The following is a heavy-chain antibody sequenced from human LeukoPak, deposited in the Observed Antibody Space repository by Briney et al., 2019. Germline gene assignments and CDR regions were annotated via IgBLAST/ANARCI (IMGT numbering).Heavy chain of an antibody. CDR2: IYYSGST. J-gene: IGHJ4*02. CDR1: GGSISSGDYY. Sequence: PSQTLSLTRSVSGGSISSGDYYWSWIRQHPGKGLEWIGYIYYSGSTYYNPSLKSRVTISVDTSKNQFSLKLSSVTAADTAVYYCARELSGYGASDYWGQGTLVTVSS. CDR3: ARELSGYGASDY. V-gene: IGHV4-31*03. D-gene: IGHD3-22*01.